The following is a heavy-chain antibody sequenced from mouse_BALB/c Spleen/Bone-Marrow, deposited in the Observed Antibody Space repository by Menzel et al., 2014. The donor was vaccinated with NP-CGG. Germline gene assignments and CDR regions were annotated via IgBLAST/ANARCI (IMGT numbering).Heavy chain of an antibody. J-gene: IGHJ3*01. Sequence: EVKLMESGAELVKPGASVKLSCTASGFNVKDTYMHRVKQRPEQGLEWIGRIDPANGNTKYDPKFQAKATITPDTSSNTAYLQLSSLTSEDTAVYYCARSGDYDKAWFAYWGQGTLVTVSA. CDR1: GFNVKDTY. V-gene: IGHV14-3*02. D-gene: IGHD2-4*01. CDR3: ARSGDYDKAWFAY. CDR2: IDPANGNT.